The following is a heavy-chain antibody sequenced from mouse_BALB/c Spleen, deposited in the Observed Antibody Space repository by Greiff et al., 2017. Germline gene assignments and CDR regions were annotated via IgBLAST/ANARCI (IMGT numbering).Heavy chain of an antibody. CDR1: GFNIKDTY. V-gene: IGHV14-3*02. Sequence: VHVKQSGAELVKPGASVKLSCTASGFNIKDTYMHWVKQRPEQGLEWIGRIDPANGNTKYDPKFQGKATITDDTSSNTAYLQLSSLTSEDTAVYYCARSPYYGYDEDDYWGQGTTLTVSS. CDR3: ARSPYYGYDEDDY. J-gene: IGHJ2*01. CDR2: IDPANGNT. D-gene: IGHD2-2*01.